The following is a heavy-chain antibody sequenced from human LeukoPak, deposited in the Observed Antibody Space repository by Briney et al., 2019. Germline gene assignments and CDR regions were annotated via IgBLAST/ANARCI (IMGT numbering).Heavy chain of an antibody. CDR1: GYTLTELS. D-gene: IGHD1-26*01. CDR3: ARDTVGANGNKNSDAFDI. Sequence: ASVKVSCKVSGYTLTELSMHWVRQAPGKGLEWMGGFDPEDGETIYAQKFQGRVTMTEDTSTDTAYMELSSLRSEDTAVYYCARDTVGANGNKNSDAFDIWGQGTMVTVSS. CDR2: FDPEDGET. V-gene: IGHV1-24*01. J-gene: IGHJ3*02.